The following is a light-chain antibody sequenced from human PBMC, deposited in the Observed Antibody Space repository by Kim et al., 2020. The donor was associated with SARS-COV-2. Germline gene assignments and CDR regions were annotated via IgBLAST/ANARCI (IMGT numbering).Light chain of an antibody. CDR2: QDN. J-gene: IGLJ2*01. CDR1: ELVTKY. V-gene: IGLV3-1*01. CDR3: QAWDSDAAHVV. Sequence: SYELTQPPSLSVSPGQTASISCSGIELVTKYTCWYQQKPGQSPVLVIYQDNKRPSGIPERFSGSNSGNTATLTISETQAMDEADYYCQAWDSDAAHVVFGGGTQLTVL.